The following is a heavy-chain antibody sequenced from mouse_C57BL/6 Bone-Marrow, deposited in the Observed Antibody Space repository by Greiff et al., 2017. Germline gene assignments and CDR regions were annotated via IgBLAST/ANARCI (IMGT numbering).Heavy chain of an antibody. V-gene: IGHV1-59*01. CDR3: ARYEGLRHFDD. CDR1: GYTFTSYW. D-gene: IGHD2-2*01. J-gene: IGHJ2*01. CDR2: IDPSDSYT. Sequence: QLQQPGAELVRPGTSVKLSCKASGYTFTSYWMHWVKQRPGQGLEWIGVIDPSDSYTNYNQKFKGKATLTVDTSSSTAYMQLSSLTSEDSAVYYCARYEGLRHFDDWGQGTTLTVSS.